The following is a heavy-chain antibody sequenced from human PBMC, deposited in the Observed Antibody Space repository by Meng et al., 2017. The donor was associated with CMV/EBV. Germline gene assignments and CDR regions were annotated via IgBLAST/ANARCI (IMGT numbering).Heavy chain of an antibody. CDR1: GFTFGDYA. CDR2: IRSKAYGGTT. Sequence: QTLSLSCTASGFTFGDYAMSWVRQAPGKGLEWVGFIRSKAYGGTTEYAASVKGRFTISRDDSKSIAYLQMNSLKTEDTAVYYCTRDADRYCSSTSCVPFNYWGQGTLVTVSS. J-gene: IGHJ4*02. V-gene: IGHV3-49*04. D-gene: IGHD2-2*01. CDR3: TRDADRYCSSTSCVPFNY.